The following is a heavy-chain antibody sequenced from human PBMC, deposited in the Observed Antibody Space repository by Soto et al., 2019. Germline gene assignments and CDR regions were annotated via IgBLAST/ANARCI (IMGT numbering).Heavy chain of an antibody. D-gene: IGHD3-10*01. V-gene: IGHV3-53*02. CDR1: GFTVSSNY. CDR3: ARNRGGFGERRFGEFDL. CDR2: IYSGGST. J-gene: IGHJ2*01. Sequence: EVQLVETGGGLIQPGGSLRLSCAASGFTVSSNYMSWVRQAPGKGLEWVSVIYSGGSTYYADSVKGRFTISRDKSKNTLYLQMNSLRAEDTAVYYCARNRGGFGERRFGEFDLWGRGTLVTVSS.